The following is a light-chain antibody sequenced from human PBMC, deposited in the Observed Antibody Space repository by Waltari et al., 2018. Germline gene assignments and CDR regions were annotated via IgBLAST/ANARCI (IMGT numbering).Light chain of an antibody. Sequence: DIQMTQSPSAVSAAVGDRVTITCRASQGIRTYLAWYQKKPEKAPKLLIYGASNLHSGVPSRFSGNGSGTDFALTISSQQPDDFATYYCQQANTFPTSFGGGTRVEIK. V-gene: IGKV1-12*01. CDR2: GAS. CDR1: QGIRTY. J-gene: IGKJ4*01. CDR3: QQANTFPTS.